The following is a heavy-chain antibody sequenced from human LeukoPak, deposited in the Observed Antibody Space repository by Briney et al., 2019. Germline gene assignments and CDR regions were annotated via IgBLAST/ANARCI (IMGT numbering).Heavy chain of an antibody. J-gene: IGHJ2*01. CDR1: GFTFSSYA. CDR2: IGGSGDNT. CDR3: AKAGVVRGVISYWYFDL. V-gene: IGHV3-23*01. D-gene: IGHD3-10*02. Sequence: GGSLRLSCAASGFTFSSYAMSWVRQAPGKGLEWVSTIGGSGDNTYYADSVKGRFTISRDNSKNTLYLQMNSLRAEDTAVYYCAKAGVVRGVISYWYFDLWGRGTLATVSS.